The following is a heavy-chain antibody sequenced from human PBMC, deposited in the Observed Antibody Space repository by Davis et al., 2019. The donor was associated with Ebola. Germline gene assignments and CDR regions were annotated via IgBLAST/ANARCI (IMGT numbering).Heavy chain of an antibody. CDR1: GFTFSTYS. J-gene: IGHJ5*01. D-gene: IGHD4-17*01. Sequence: PGGSLRLSCAASGFTFSTYSMNWDRQAPGKGLEWVSSISGTSRYISYADSVVGRFTISRDNAKNSLYLQMNSRRADDTAIYYCARLGGALVTTFDSWGQGTLVTVSS. CDR2: ISGTSRYI. V-gene: IGHV3-21*01. CDR3: ARLGGALVTTFDS.